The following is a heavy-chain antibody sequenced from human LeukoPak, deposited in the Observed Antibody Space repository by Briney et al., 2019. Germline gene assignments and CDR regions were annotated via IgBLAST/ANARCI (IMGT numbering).Heavy chain of an antibody. CDR1: GYTFTSYY. J-gene: IGHJ6*02. Sequence: ASVKVSCKASGYTFTSYYMHWVRQAPGQGLEWMGIINPSGGSTSYAQKFQGRVTMTRDTSTSTVYMELSSLRSEDTAVYYCAREVGHDFWSGYPRYYCGMDVWGQGTTVTVSS. CDR3: AREVGHDFWSGYPRYYCGMDV. CDR2: INPSGGST. V-gene: IGHV1-46*01. D-gene: IGHD3-3*01.